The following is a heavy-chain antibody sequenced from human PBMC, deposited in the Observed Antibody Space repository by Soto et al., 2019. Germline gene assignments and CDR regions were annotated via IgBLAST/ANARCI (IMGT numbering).Heavy chain of an antibody. CDR3: ARGGYDYVWGSYRPDWFDP. V-gene: IGHV1-69*06. J-gene: IGHJ5*02. CDR1: GGTFSSYA. CDR2: LIPIFGTA. D-gene: IGHD3-16*02. Sequence: QVQLVQSGAEVKKPGSSVKVSCKASGGTFSSYAISWVRQAPGQGLEWMGGLIPIFGTADYAQKFQGRVMISADKTTSTAYMELSNLRSEDTTVYYCARGGYDYVWGSYRPDWFDPWGQGTLVTVSS.